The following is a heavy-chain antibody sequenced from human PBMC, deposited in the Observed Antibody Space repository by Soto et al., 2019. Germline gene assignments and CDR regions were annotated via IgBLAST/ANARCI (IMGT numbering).Heavy chain of an antibody. J-gene: IGHJ3*02. D-gene: IGHD3-9*01. Sequence: GGSLRLSCAASGFTFDDYAMHWVRQAPGKGLEWVSGISWNSGSIGYADSVKGRFTISRDNAKNSLYLQMNSLRAEDTALYYCAKATSLWGDILTGYYAAGPDDAFDIWGQGTMVTVSS. CDR2: ISWNSGSI. CDR3: AKATSLWGDILTGYYAAGPDDAFDI. CDR1: GFTFDDYA. V-gene: IGHV3-9*01.